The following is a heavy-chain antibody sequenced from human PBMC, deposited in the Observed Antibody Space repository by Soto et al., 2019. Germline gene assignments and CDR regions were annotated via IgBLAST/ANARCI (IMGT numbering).Heavy chain of an antibody. CDR2: IWYDGSNK. CDR1: GFTFSSYG. D-gene: IGHD3-3*01. Sequence: QVQLVESGGGVVQPGRSLRLSCAASGFTFSSYGMHWVRQAPGKGLEWVAVIWYDGSNKYYADSVKGRFTISRDNSKNTLYLQMNSLRAEDTAVYYCARVFRLKHRGPHPLGYWGQGTLVTVSS. V-gene: IGHV3-33*01. J-gene: IGHJ4*02. CDR3: ARVFRLKHRGPHPLGY.